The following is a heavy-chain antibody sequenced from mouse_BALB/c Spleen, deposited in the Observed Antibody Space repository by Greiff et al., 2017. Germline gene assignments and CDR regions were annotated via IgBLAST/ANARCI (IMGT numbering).Heavy chain of an antibody. V-gene: IGHV3-2*02. CDR1: GYSITSDYA. J-gene: IGHJ2*01. CDR2: ISYSGST. D-gene: IGHD1-1*01. CDR3: ARKGLRYYFDY. Sequence: EVKLQESGPGLVKPSQSLSLTCTVTGYSITSDYAWNWIRQFPGNKLEWMGYISYSGSTSYNPSLKSRISITRDTSKNQFFLQLNSVTTEDTATYYCARKGLRYYFDYWGQGTTLTVSS.